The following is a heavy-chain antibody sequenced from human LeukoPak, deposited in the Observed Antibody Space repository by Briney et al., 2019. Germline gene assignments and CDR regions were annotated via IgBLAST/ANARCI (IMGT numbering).Heavy chain of an antibody. D-gene: IGHD2-2*01. J-gene: IGHJ4*02. CDR3: AREGYHNNYDY. CDR1: GGSISSGDYY. Sequence: SETLSLTCTVSGGSISSGDYYWSWIRQPPGQGLEWIGYIYYSGSTYYNPSLKSRVTISVDTSKNRFSLKLSSVTAADTAVYYCAREGYHNNYDYWGQGTLVTVSS. CDR2: IYYSGST. V-gene: IGHV4-30-4*01.